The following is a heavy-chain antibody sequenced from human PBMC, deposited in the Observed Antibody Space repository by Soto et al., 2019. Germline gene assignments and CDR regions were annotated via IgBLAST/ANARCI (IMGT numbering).Heavy chain of an antibody. V-gene: IGHV3-49*04. CDR1: GFTFGDYA. Sequence: GGSLRLSCTASGFTFGDYAMSWVRQAPGKGLEWVGFIRSKAYGGTTEYAASVKGRFTISRDDSKSIAYLQMNSLKTEDTAVYYCTRDLIVVVPAATPRDYYYYYMDVWGKGTTVTVSS. D-gene: IGHD2-2*01. J-gene: IGHJ6*03. CDR3: TRDLIVVVPAATPRDYYYYYMDV. CDR2: IRSKAYGGTT.